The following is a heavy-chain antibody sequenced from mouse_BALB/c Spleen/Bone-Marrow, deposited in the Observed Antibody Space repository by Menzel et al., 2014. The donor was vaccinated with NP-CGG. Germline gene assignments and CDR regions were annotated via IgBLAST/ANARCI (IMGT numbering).Heavy chain of an antibody. CDR3: TRRTATLDY. V-gene: IGHV1-5*01. CDR1: GYSFTSYW. CDR2: IYPGDSDT. Sequence: VQLKQSGTVLARPGASVKMSCKASGYSFTSYWIHWVKQRPGQGLEWTGAIYPGDSDTSFNQKFKDKAKLTAVTSASTAYMELSSLTNEDSAVYYCTRRTATLDYWGQGTTLTVSS. D-gene: IGHD1-2*01. J-gene: IGHJ2*01.